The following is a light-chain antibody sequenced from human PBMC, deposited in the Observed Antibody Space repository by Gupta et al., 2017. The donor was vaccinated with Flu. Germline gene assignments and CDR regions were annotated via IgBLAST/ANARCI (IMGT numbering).Light chain of an antibody. V-gene: IGLV2-14*03. CDR3: ISYTRSHTWV. J-gene: IGLJ2*01. Sequence: SGSPGQSITISCTGTSSDIGAYNYVSWYQQNSGTAPKLMIFEVSSRPSGVADRFSGSKSGNTASLTISGLQAEDEADYFCISYTRSHTWVFGGGTKLTVL. CDR1: SSDIGAYNY. CDR2: EVS.